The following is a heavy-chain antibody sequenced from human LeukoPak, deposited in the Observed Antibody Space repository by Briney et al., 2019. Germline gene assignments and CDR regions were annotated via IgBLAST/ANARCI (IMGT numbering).Heavy chain of an antibody. CDR2: INPNSGGT. V-gene: IGHV1-2*02. CDR1: GYTFTDYY. J-gene: IGHJ4*02. CDR3: ARDGTSVMVDFDY. D-gene: IGHD5-18*01. Sequence: ASVNVSCKASGYTFTDYYLYWVRQAPRQGLQWMGWINPNSGGTNYAQKFQGRVTMTRDTSISTAYMELSRLRSDDTAVYYCARDGTSVMVDFDYWGQGTLVTVSS.